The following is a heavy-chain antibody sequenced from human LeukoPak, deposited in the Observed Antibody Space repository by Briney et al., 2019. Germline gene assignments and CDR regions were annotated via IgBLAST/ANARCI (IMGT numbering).Heavy chain of an antibody. J-gene: IGHJ4*02. V-gene: IGHV1-69*01. CDR3: ARAHGEAASCDY. CDR1: GGTFSSYA. D-gene: IGHD4-17*01. CDR2: IIPIFGTA. Sequence: GASVKVSCKASGGTFSSYAISWVRQAPGQGFEWMGGIIPIFGTANYAQKFQGRVTITADESTSTAYMELSSLRSEDTAVYYCARAHGEAASCDYWGQGTLVTVSS.